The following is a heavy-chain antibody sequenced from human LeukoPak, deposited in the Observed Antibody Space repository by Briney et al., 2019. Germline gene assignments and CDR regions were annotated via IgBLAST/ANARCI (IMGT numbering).Heavy chain of an antibody. Sequence: PGGSLRLFCAASGFTFSGSAVHWVRQASGKGLEWVGRIRSKANSYATAYAASVKGRFTISRDDSKNTAYLQMNSLKTEDTAVYYCTRHEAVAGTTFVDYWGQGTQVTVSS. CDR1: GFTFSGSA. D-gene: IGHD6-19*01. CDR2: IRSKANSYAT. V-gene: IGHV3-73*01. CDR3: TRHEAVAGTTFVDY. J-gene: IGHJ4*02.